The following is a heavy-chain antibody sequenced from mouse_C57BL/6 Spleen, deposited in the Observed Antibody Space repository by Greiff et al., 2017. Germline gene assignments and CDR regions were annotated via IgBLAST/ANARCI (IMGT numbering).Heavy chain of an antibody. Sequence: QVQLQQPGAELVKPGASVKMSCKASGYTFTSYWITWVKQRPGQGLEWIGDIYPGSGSTNYNEKFKSKATLTVDTSSSTAYMQLSSLTSEDSAVYYCARGHCYCSRHLDYWGQGTTLTVSS. CDR1: GYTFTSYW. J-gene: IGHJ2*01. V-gene: IGHV1-55*01. CDR2: IYPGSGST. D-gene: IGHD1-1*01. CDR3: ARGHCYCSRHLDY.